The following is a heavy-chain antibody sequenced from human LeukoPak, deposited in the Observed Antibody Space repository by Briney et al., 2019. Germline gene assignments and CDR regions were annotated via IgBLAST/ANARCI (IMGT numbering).Heavy chain of an antibody. CDR3: ARHRGYCSSTSCYPYYFDY. CDR1: GFTVSSNY. CDR2: IYSGGST. D-gene: IGHD2-2*01. V-gene: IGHV3-66*04. Sequence: GGSLRLSCAASGFTVSSNYMSWVRQAPGKGLEWVSVIYSGGSTYYADSAKGRFTISRDNSKNTLYLQMSSLRAEDTAVYYCARHRGYCSSTSCYPYYFDYWGQGTLVTVSS. J-gene: IGHJ4*02.